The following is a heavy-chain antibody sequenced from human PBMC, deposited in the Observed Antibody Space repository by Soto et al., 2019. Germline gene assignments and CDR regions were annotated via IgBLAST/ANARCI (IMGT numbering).Heavy chain of an antibody. CDR2: ISSSSTYI. CDR3: LISVAGSFAPDY. Sequence: PVGCLRLSCAASGFTFRTYSMNWVRQAPGKGLEWVSYISSSSTYIYYADSVKGRFTISRDNAKNSLYLQMNSLRAEDTAVYYCLISVAGSFAPDYWGQGTLVTVS. J-gene: IGHJ4*02. CDR1: GFTFRTYS. V-gene: IGHV3-21*01. D-gene: IGHD6-19*01.